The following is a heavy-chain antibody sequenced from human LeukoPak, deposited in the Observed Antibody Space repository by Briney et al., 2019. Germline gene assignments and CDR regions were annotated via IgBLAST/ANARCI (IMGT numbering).Heavy chain of an antibody. CDR3: ARDRAGSKPWVEFHP. V-gene: IGHV3-66*02. CDR1: GIAVSQSD. CDR2: IYTDGAT. J-gene: IGHJ5*02. D-gene: IGHD3-10*01. Sequence: GGCLRLSCAISGIAVSQSDMSWVRQAPGRGLEWVSLIYTDGATHYADSVKGRFTISRDTSKNTVYLEMRNLRPEDTAVYFCARDRAGSKPWVEFHPWGQGTLVTVSS.